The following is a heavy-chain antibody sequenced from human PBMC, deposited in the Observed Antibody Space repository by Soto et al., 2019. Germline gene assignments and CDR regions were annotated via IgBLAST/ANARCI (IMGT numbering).Heavy chain of an antibody. CDR3: ARVIHRVPAAIQGFDY. CDR2: ILFDGSNK. Sequence: QVQLVESGGGVVQPGRSLRLSCAASGFTFSNYGMHWVRQAPGKGLEWVAVILFDGSNKYYTDSVKGRFTISRDNSKNTLYLQMNSLRAEDTAVYYCARVIHRVPAAIQGFDYCGQGPLVTVSS. J-gene: IGHJ4*02. CDR1: GFTFSNYG. V-gene: IGHV3-33*01. D-gene: IGHD2-2*01.